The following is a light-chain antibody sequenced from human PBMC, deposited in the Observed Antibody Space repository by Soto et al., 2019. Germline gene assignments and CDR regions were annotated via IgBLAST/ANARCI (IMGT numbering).Light chain of an antibody. J-gene: IGLJ1*01. CDR1: ISDVGTYNY. V-gene: IGLV2-14*01. CDR3: SSYTGSSTLSA. Sequence: SALTQAASLSGSPGQSVTISCTGTISDVGTYNYVSWYQQHPGKAPTVMIYEVTYRPSGVSNRFSGSKYGNTASLTMCGLQAEDEAEYYCSSYTGSSTLSAFGTGTKVTVL. CDR2: EVT.